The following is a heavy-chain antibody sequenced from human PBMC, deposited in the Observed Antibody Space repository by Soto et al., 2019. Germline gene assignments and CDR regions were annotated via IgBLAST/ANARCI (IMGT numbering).Heavy chain of an antibody. CDR3: ARDWIAGAGTDY. V-gene: IGHV3-33*01. CDR1: GFTFSSYG. D-gene: IGHD6-19*01. CDR2: IWYDGSNK. Sequence: QVQLVESGGGVVQPGRSLRLSCAASGFTFSSYGMHWVRQAPGKGLEWVAVIWYDGSNKYYADSVKGRFTISRDNSKNALYLQMNSLRAEDTAVYYRARDWIAGAGTDYWGQGPLVTVSS. J-gene: IGHJ4*02.